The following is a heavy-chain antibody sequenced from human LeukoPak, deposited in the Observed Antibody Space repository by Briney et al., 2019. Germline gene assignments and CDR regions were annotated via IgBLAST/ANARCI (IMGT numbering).Heavy chain of an antibody. CDR3: ASRLGGYCSSTSCYTYYYGMDV. CDR1: GRHISSSNW. Sequence: SGTLSLTCAVSGRHISSSNWWSWVRQPPGKGLEWIGEIYHSGSTNYNPSLKSRVTISVDKSKNQFSLKLSSVTAADTAVYYCASRLGGYCSSTSCYTYYYGMDVWGQGTTVTVSS. CDR2: IYHSGST. D-gene: IGHD2-2*02. J-gene: IGHJ6*02. V-gene: IGHV4-4*02.